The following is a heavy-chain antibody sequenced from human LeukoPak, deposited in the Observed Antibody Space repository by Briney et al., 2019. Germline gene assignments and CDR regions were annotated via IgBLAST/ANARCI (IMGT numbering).Heavy chain of an antibody. J-gene: IGHJ4*02. D-gene: IGHD5-12*01. Sequence: SETLSLTCAVYGGSFTDYYWSWIRRPPGKTLEWIGEINHSGYTNYNPSLKSRVSVSVDTSKNRFSLKLSSVTAADTAVYYCARGQYTGYPTHWGQGTLVTVSS. CDR2: INHSGYT. CDR3: ARGQYTGYPTH. CDR1: GGSFTDYY. V-gene: IGHV4-34*01.